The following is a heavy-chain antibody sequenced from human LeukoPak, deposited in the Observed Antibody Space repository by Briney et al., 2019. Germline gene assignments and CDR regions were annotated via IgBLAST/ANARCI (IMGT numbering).Heavy chain of an antibody. CDR3: ARGRTAMVFDY. J-gene: IGHJ4*02. Sequence: SETLSLTCTVSVGSISSYYWSWIWHPPGKGLEWIGHIYYSGSTNYNPSLKSRVTISVDTSKKQFSLKLSSVTAADTAVYYCARGRTAMVFDYWGQGTLVTVSS. CDR1: VGSISSYY. CDR2: IYYSGST. V-gene: IGHV4-59*01. D-gene: IGHD5-18*01.